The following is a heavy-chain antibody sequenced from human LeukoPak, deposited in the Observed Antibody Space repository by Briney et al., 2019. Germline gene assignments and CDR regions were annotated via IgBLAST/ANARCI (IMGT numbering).Heavy chain of an antibody. CDR2: ISPYNGNT. J-gene: IGHJ4*02. D-gene: IGHD3-16*01. V-gene: IGHV1-18*01. CDR1: GYSFTTYG. CDR3: TTGGGGGH. Sequence: GASVKVSCTASGYSFTTYGITWIRQPPGQGLEWMGWISPYNGNTNYGLKFQARLTLTTDTATSTAYMELRSLQSDDSAVYYCTTGGGGGHWGQGTLVSVSS.